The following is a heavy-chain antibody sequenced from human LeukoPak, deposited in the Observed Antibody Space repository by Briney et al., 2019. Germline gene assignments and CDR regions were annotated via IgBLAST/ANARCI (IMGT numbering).Heavy chain of an antibody. J-gene: IGHJ3*02. V-gene: IGHV3-30-3*01. CDR2: ISYDGSNK. Sequence: GRSLRLSCAASGFTFSSYAMHWVRQAPGKGLEWVAVISYDGSNKYYADSVKGRFTISRDNSKNTLYLQMNSLRAEDTAVYYCARDKGVEVAFDIWGQGTMVTVSS. CDR1: GFTFSSYA. CDR3: ARDKGVEVAFDI.